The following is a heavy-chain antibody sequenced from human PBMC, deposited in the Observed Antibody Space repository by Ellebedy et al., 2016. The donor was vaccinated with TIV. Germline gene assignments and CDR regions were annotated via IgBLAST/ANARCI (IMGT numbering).Heavy chain of an antibody. J-gene: IGHJ6*02. CDR2: ISRNSGNI. V-gene: IGHV3-9*01. D-gene: IGHD3-10*01. CDR3: AKDLSSGTYYYYAMDV. Sequence: SLKISCTASGFIFDDYAMHWVRQAPGKGLEWVSSISRNSGNIDYADSVKGLFSISRDNAKNSLFLQMNSLRVEDTALYYCAKDLSSGTYYYYAMDVWGQGTTVTVSS. CDR1: GFIFDDYA.